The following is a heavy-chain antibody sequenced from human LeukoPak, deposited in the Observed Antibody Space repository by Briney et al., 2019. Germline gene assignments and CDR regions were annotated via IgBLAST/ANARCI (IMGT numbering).Heavy chain of an antibody. D-gene: IGHD6-13*01. Sequence: SETLSLTCTVSGGSISSYYWSWIRQPPGKGLEWIGYIYYSGSTNYNPSLKSRVTISVDTSKNQFSLKLSSVTAADTAVYYCARHQIGYSSPIDYWGQGTLVTVSS. V-gene: IGHV4-59*08. CDR3: ARHQIGYSSPIDY. J-gene: IGHJ4*02. CDR1: GGSISSYY. CDR2: IYYSGST.